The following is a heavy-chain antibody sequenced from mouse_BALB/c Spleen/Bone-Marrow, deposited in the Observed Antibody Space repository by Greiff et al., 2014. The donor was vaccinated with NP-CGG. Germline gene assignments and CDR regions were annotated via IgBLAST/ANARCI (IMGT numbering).Heavy chain of an antibody. D-gene: IGHD2-10*02. V-gene: IGHV1-4*02. Sequence: QVQLKQSAAELARPGASVKMSCKASGYTFTSYTMHWVEQRPGQGLEWIGYINPSSGYTEYIQKFKDKTTLTADKSSSSAYMQLSSLTSEDSAVYYCARSYGNYLYFDYWGQGTALTVSS. CDR1: GYTFTSYT. J-gene: IGHJ2*01. CDR3: ARSYGNYLYFDY. CDR2: INPSSGYT.